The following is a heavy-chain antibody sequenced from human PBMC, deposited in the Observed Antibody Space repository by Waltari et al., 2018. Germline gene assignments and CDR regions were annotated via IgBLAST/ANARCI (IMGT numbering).Heavy chain of an antibody. CDR1: GGSLSTYY. J-gene: IGHJ4*02. D-gene: IGHD5-12*01. Sequence: QVQLQESGPGLVKPSETLSLTCTVSGGSLSTYYWRWIRQPPGKGLEWIGYLYYSGTTNYNPSLKSRVTISVDTSKNQFSLKLSSVTAADTAVYYCARGYSGNYGRFDYWGQGTLVTVSS. CDR3: ARGYSGNYGRFDY. V-gene: IGHV4-59*01. CDR2: LYYSGTT.